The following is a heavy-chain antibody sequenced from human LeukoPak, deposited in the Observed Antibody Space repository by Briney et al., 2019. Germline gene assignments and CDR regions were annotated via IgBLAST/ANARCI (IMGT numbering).Heavy chain of an antibody. D-gene: IGHD3-10*01. CDR3: AKCSEAWFGNPLRY. J-gene: IGHJ4*02. Sequence: GGSLRLSCAASGFTFSSYAMSWVRQAPGKGLEWVSAISGSGGSTYYADSVKGRFTISRDNSKNTLYLQMNSLRAEDTAVYYCAKCSEAWFGNPLRYWGQGTLVTVSS. V-gene: IGHV3-23*01. CDR2: ISGSGGST. CDR1: GFTFSSYA.